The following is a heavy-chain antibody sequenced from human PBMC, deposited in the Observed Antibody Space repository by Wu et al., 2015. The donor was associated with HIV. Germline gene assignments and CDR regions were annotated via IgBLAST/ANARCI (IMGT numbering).Heavy chain of an antibody. V-gene: IGHV1-18*04. D-gene: IGHD6-19*01. CDR3: ARGAVADV. CDR1: GYTFINNF. Sequence: QVQLVQSRAAVKKPGASVKVSCTTFGYTFINNFLHWVRQAPGQGPEWMGWVSPYNGNTRYGQKFQGRVTMTTETSSTTAYMELRSLTSDDTAVYYCARGAVADVWGKGTTVIVSS. CDR2: VSPYNGNT. J-gene: IGHJ6*04.